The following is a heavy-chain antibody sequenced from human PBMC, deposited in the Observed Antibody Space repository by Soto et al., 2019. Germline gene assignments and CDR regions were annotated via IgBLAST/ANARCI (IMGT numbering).Heavy chain of an antibody. J-gene: IGHJ6*02. Sequence: PWETLSLTCTVSGGSISSYYWSWIRQPAGKGLEWIGRIYTSGSTNYNPSLKSRVTMSVDTSKNQFSLKLSSVTAADTAVYYCARDRYCSGGSCYLMHYYYYGMDVWGQGTTVTVSS. CDR2: IYTSGST. V-gene: IGHV4-4*07. D-gene: IGHD2-15*01. CDR3: ARDRYCSGGSCYLMHYYYYGMDV. CDR1: GGSISSYY.